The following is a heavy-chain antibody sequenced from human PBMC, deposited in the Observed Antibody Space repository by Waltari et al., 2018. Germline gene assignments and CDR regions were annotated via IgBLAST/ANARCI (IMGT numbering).Heavy chain of an antibody. Sequence: QVQLVQSGAEVKKPGSSVKVSCQSSGGTFSSYAISWVRQAPGQGLEWMGGIIPIFGTANYAQKFQGRVTITTDESTSTAYMELSSLRSEDTAVYYCARGGFSSWYGWDAFDIWGQGTMVTVSS. D-gene: IGHD6-13*01. J-gene: IGHJ3*02. CDR3: ARGGFSSWYGWDAFDI. CDR1: GGTFSSYA. CDR2: IIPIFGTA. V-gene: IGHV1-69*05.